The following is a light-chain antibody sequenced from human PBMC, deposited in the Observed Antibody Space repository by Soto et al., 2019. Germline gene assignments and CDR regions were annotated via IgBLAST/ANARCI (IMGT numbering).Light chain of an antibody. CDR2: GVS. CDR1: QSVRDD. J-gene: IGKJ2*01. V-gene: IGKV3-15*01. CDR3: QQYNHWPRGYT. Sequence: EIVLTQSPATLSVSPGERATLSCRADQSVRDDLAWYQQKPGQAPRLLFYGVSTRATGIPVRFSASGSGTEFTLTISSLQSEDVAVYYCQQYNHWPRGYTFGQGTKLEIK.